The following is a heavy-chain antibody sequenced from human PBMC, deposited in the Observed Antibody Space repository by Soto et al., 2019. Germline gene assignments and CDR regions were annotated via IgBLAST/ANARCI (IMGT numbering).Heavy chain of an antibody. CDR1: GGSICISIW. Sequence: SERMSLTSAVSGGSICISIWGGSVRQPPGKGREWSGEIYHSGSTNYNPSLKSRVTMSVDKSKNQFSLKLSSVTAADTAVYYCAKDRRDYYDSSGYSLSDNYYYGMDVWGQGTTVTVSS. D-gene: IGHD3-22*01. CDR2: IYHSGST. J-gene: IGHJ6*02. CDR3: AKDRRDYYDSSGYSLSDNYYYGMDV. V-gene: IGHV4-4*02.